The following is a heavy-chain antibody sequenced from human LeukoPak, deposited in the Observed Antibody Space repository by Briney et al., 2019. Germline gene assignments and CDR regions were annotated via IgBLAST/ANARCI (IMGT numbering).Heavy chain of an antibody. CDR2: VLHTGTT. J-gene: IGHJ4*02. Sequence: SETLSLTCAVSGGSISSGGYSWSWIRQPPERGPEWIGYVLHTGTTNYNPSLKSRVTISVDTSKNQFSLKLSSVTAADTAVYFCASQTHGSSVSYWGQGTLVTVSS. CDR3: ASQTHGSSVSY. D-gene: IGHD6-13*01. V-gene: IGHV4-61*08. CDR1: GGSISSGGYS.